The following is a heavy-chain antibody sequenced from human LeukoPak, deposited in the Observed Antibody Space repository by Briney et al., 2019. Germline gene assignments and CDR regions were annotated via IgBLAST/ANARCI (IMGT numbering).Heavy chain of an antibody. Sequence: PGGSLRLSCAASGFTFSSYWMHSVRQAPGKGLVCVSRINTDGSSTSYADSVKGRFTISRDNAKNTLYLQMNSLRAEDTAVYYCARDGGANPTDYWGQGTLVTVSS. V-gene: IGHV3-74*01. D-gene: IGHD3-16*01. CDR2: INTDGSST. J-gene: IGHJ4*02. CDR1: GFTFSSYW. CDR3: ARDGGANPTDY.